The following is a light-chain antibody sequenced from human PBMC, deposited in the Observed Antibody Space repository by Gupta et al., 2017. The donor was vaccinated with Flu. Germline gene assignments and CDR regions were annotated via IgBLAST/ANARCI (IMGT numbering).Light chain of an antibody. CDR3: SSYVCSHSPVA. J-gene: IGLJ2*01. CDR1: SIAGGGYNY. V-gene: IGLV2-8*01. CDR2: EVT. Sequence: SIAGGGYNYVAWYQQHPGKAPKHMVYEVTRRPSGVPVRFSGSKSGHTAALIVSGLQTDDEADYYCSSYVCSHSPVALGGGTKLTVL.